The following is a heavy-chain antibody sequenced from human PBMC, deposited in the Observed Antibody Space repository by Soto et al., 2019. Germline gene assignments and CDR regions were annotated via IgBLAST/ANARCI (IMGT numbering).Heavy chain of an antibody. Sequence: SVKVSCKASGGTFSSYAISWVRQAPGRGLEWMGGIIPIFGTANYAQKFQGRVTITADESTSTAYMELSSLRSEDTAVYYCARAKGGYCSGGSCYSKGLWFDPWGQGTLVTVSS. J-gene: IGHJ5*02. CDR1: GGTFSSYA. CDR3: ARAKGGYCSGGSCYSKGLWFDP. V-gene: IGHV1-69*13. D-gene: IGHD2-15*01. CDR2: IIPIFGTA.